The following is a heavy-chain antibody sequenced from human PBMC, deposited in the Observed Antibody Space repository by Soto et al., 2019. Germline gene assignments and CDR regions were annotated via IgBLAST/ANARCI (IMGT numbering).Heavy chain of an antibody. J-gene: IGHJ4*02. V-gene: IGHV1-69*01. D-gene: IGHD6-13*01. CDR3: ARERQQLVGNYFDY. Sequence: QVQLVQSGAEVKKPGSSVKVSCKASGGTFSSYAISWVRQAPGQGLEWMGGIIPSFGTANYAQKVQGRVTITADESTSPAYMELSSLISEDTAVYYCARERQQLVGNYFDYWGQGTLVTVSS. CDR2: IIPSFGTA. CDR1: GGTFSSYA.